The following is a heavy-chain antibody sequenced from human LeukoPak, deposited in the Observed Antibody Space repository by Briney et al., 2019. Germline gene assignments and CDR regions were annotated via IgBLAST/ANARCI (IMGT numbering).Heavy chain of an antibody. CDR2: IYPGDSDT. CDR3: AKFWEGELSFYFDY. Sequence: GESLKISCKGSGYSFNTYWIGWVRQMPGKGLEWMGIIYPGDSDTKYSPSFQGQVTISADKSISTAYLQWSSLKASDTAMYYCAKFWEGELSFYFDYWGQGTLVTVSS. D-gene: IGHD3-16*02. CDR1: GYSFNTYW. V-gene: IGHV5-51*01. J-gene: IGHJ4*02.